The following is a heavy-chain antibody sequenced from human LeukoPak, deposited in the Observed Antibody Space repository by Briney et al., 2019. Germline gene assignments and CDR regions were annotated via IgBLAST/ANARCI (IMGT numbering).Heavy chain of an antibody. CDR1: GFTVSSNF. J-gene: IGHJ4*02. CDR2: IYTGGNT. V-gene: IGHV3-53*01. CDR3: ASIYSSGWYYFDY. D-gene: IGHD6-19*01. Sequence: PGGSLRLSCAASGFTVSSNFMSWVRQAPGRGLEWVSVIYTGGNTYYSDSVRGRFAISRDNSKNTLYLQMNSLRAEDTAVYYCASIYSSGWYYFDYWGQGTLVTVSS.